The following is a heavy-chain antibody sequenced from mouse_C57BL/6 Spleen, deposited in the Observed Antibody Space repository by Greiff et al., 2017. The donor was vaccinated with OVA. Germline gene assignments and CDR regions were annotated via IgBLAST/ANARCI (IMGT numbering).Heavy chain of an antibody. CDR1: GFNIKDDY. CDR3: TTLGLDY. CDR2: IDPENGDT. D-gene: IGHD4-1*01. J-gene: IGHJ2*01. V-gene: IGHV14-4*01. Sequence: EVKLQQSGAELVRPGASVKLSYTASGFNIKDDYMHWVKQRPEQGLEWIGWIDPENGDTEYASKFQGKATITADTSSNTAYLQLSSLTSEDTAVYYCTTLGLDYWGQGTTLTVSS.